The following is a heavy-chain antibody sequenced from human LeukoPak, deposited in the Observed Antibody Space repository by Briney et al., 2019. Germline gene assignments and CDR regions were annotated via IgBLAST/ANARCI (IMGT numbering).Heavy chain of an antibody. V-gene: IGHV1-69*05. J-gene: IGHJ3*02. Sequence: GASVKVSCKASGGTFSSYAISWVRQAPGQGLEWMGGIIPIFGTANYAQKFQGRVTITTDESTSTAYMELSSLRSEDTAVYYCAKETGYCSSTSCPRGAFDIWGQGTMVNVSS. CDR1: GGTFSSYA. CDR3: AKETGYCSSTSCPRGAFDI. D-gene: IGHD2-2*01. CDR2: IIPIFGTA.